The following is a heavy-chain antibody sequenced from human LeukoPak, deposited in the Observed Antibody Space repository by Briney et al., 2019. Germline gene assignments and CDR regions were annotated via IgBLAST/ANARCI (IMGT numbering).Heavy chain of an antibody. CDR3: ASGSTPGNGYYFDS. Sequence: GESLTLSCAASGFTFKSYAMAWVRQAPGKGLEWVSSITAGGDEFSADSVKGRFTISRDISKSTLFLHMNSLRAEDTDIYYCASGSTPGNGYYFDSWGQGTLVTVSS. J-gene: IGHJ4*02. V-gene: IGHV3-23*01. D-gene: IGHD1-26*01. CDR2: ITAGGDE. CDR1: GFTFKSYA.